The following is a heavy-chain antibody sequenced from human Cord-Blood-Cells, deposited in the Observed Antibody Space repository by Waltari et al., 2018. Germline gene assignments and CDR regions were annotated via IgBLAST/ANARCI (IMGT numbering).Heavy chain of an antibody. CDR3: ARHRGDVWSGYYLDAFDI. J-gene: IGHJ3*02. Sequence: QLQLQESGPGLVKHSETLSLTCTVSGGSISSSSYSWGWVSQPPGKGLEWIGSIRYSGSTYYNPSLKSRVTISVDTSKNQFSLKRSSGTAADTAVYYCARHRGDVWSGYYLDAFDIWGQGTMVTVSS. D-gene: IGHD3-3*01. CDR1: GGSISSSSYS. V-gene: IGHV4-39*01. CDR2: IRYSGST.